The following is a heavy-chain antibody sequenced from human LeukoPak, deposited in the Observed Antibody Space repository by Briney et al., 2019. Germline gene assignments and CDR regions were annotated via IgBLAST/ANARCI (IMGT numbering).Heavy chain of an antibody. J-gene: IGHJ6*02. V-gene: IGHV3-30-3*01. CDR3: ARVGHGYCSGGSCFPYYYYYGMDV. CDR2: ISYDGSNK. CDR1: GFTFSSYA. Sequence: GGSLRLSCAASGFTFSSYAMHWVRQAPGKGLEWVAVISYDGSNKYYADSVKGRFTISRDNSKNTLYLQMNSLRAEDTAVHYCARVGHGYCSGGSCFPYYYYYGMDVWGQGTTVTVSS. D-gene: IGHD2-15*01.